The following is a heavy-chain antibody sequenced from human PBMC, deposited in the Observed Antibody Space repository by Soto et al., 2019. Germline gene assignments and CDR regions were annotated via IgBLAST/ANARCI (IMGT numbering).Heavy chain of an antibody. J-gene: IGHJ5*02. Sequence: EVQVVESGGGLVQPGGSLRLSCNFTFSMYSMDWVRQAPGKGLEWVASISSGGAYIKYADSVEGRFTISRDNAKNSVSLQMNSLRVDDTAVYFCTRDQGGSYDSWFDPWGQGTLVTVSS. CDR2: ISSGGAYI. CDR3: TRDQGGSYDSWFDP. CDR1: TFSMYS. V-gene: IGHV3-21*01. D-gene: IGHD1-26*01.